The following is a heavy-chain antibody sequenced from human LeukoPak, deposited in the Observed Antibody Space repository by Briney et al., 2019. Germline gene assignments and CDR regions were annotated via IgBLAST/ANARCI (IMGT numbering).Heavy chain of an antibody. J-gene: IGHJ4*02. V-gene: IGHV3-23*01. D-gene: IGHD6-19*01. Sequence: GGSLRLSCAASGFTFSSSSMSWVRQAPGKGLEWVSVISGSGGSTDYADSVKGRFTISRDNSKNTLYLQINSLRAEDTAVYYCARGSGWYVWGQGTLVTVSS. CDR3: ARGSGWYV. CDR1: GFTFSSSS. CDR2: ISGSGGST.